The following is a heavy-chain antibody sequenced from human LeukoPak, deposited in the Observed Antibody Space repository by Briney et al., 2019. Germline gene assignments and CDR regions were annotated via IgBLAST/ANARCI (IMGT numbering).Heavy chain of an antibody. CDR2: IYPGDSDT. CDR3: ARRIWFGELSRWDAFDI. CDR1: GYSFTSYW. J-gene: IGHJ3*02. V-gene: IGHV5-51*01. Sequence: GESLKISCKGSGYSFTSYWIGWVRQMPGKGLEWMGIIYPGDSDTRYSPSFQGQVTISADKSISTAYLQWSSLKASDTAMYYCARRIWFGELSRWDAFDIWGQGTMVTVSS. D-gene: IGHD3-10*01.